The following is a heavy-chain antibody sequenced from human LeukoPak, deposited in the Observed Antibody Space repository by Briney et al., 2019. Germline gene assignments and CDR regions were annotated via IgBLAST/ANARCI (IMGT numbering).Heavy chain of an antibody. CDR2: ISGSGGST. CDR1: GFTFSSYA. Sequence: GGSLRLSCAASGFTFSSYAMHWVRQAPGKGLEWVSAISGSGGSTYYADSVKGRFTISRDNSKNTLYLQMNSLRAEDTAVYYCAKGLVGATRVFDYWGQGTLVTVSS. J-gene: IGHJ4*02. V-gene: IGHV3-23*01. CDR3: AKGLVGATRVFDY. D-gene: IGHD1-26*01.